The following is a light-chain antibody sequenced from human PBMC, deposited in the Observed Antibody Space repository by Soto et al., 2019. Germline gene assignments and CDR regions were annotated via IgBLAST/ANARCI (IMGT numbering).Light chain of an antibody. CDR1: SSDIGVYNH. CDR2: DVS. CDR3: SSFTSTSTNYV. J-gene: IGLJ1*01. V-gene: IGLV2-14*01. Sequence: QSVLTQPASVSGSPGQSITLSCTGTSSDIGVYNHVSWYQQHPGKAPKLMIYDVSNRPSGVSNRFSGSKSGNTASLTISGLQPEDEADYYCSSFTSTSTNYVFGTGTKVTVL.